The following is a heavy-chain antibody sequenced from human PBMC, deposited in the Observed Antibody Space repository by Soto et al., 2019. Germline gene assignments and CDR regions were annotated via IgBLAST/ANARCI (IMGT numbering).Heavy chain of an antibody. V-gene: IGHV1-18*01. CDR3: SRLYRLDP. CDR2: ISAYNGNT. Sequence: ASVKVSCKASGYTFTSYGISWVRQAPGQGLEWMGWISAYNGNTNYAQKLQGRVTMTTDTSTSTAYMELRSLKIEDTAVYYCSRLYRLDPWGQGTLVTVSS. CDR1: GYTFTSYG. J-gene: IGHJ5*02. D-gene: IGHD1-1*01.